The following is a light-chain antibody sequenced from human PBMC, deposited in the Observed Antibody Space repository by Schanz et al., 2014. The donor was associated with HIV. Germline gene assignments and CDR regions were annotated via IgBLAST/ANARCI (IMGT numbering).Light chain of an antibody. J-gene: IGLJ3*02. CDR1: SPNIGSLI. CDR3: GTWDDSLNGWV. V-gene: IGLV1-44*01. Sequence: QSVLTQPPSASGTPGQRVAISCSGSSPNIGSLIQNWYQPPPGTAPKLLIYANMQRPSGVPDRFSGSESGTSASLAISGLQSEDEADYYCGTWDDSLNGWVFGGGTKLTVL. CDR2: ANM.